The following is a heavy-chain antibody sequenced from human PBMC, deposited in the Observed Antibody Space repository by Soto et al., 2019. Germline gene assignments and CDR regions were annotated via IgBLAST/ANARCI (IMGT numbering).Heavy chain of an antibody. J-gene: IGHJ6*02. V-gene: IGHV3-23*01. Sequence: PWGSLRLSCAGSGFTFSSYAMRWVRQAPGKGPEWVAGMRGNGSSIYYADSVKGRFTISRDNSKNTLYLHMNSLRAEDTALYYCAKARTGIYRYYYGMDVWGQGTTVPVSS. D-gene: IGHD1-1*01. CDR3: AKARTGIYRYYYGMDV. CDR2: MRGNGSSI. CDR1: GFTFSSYA.